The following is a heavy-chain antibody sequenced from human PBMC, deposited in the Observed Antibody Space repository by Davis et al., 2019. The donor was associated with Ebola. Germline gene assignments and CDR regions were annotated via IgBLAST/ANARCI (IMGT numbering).Heavy chain of an antibody. CDR3: AKVHPPTTVTTGWFDP. J-gene: IGHJ5*02. D-gene: IGHD4-17*01. CDR2: ISVRSIT. V-gene: IGHV3-23*01. Sequence: PGGSLRLSCAASGFIFSSYAMSWVRQAPGKGLEWVSSISVRSITYHADSVKGRFTISRDNSKNTLYLQMNSQRAEDTAVYYCAKVHPPTTVTTGWFDPWGQGTLVTVAS. CDR1: GFIFSSYA.